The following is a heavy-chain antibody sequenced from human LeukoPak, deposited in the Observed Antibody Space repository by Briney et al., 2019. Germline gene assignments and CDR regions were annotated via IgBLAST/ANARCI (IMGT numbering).Heavy chain of an antibody. Sequence: SETLSLTCAVYGGSFSGYYWSWIRQPPGKGLEWIGEINHSGSTNYNPSLKSRVTISVDTSKNQSSLKLSSVTAADTAVYYCARAYDYESDYWGQGTLVTVSS. CDR2: INHSGST. J-gene: IGHJ4*02. V-gene: IGHV4-34*01. CDR3: ARAYDYESDY. D-gene: IGHD3-22*01. CDR1: GGSFSGYY.